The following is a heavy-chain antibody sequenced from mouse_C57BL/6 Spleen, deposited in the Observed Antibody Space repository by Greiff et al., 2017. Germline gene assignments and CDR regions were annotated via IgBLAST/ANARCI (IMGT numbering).Heavy chain of an antibody. V-gene: IGHV1-81*01. D-gene: IGHD1-1*01. CDR2: IYPRSGNT. CDR3: ERRDYGSSYRDYYAMDY. CDR1: GYTFTSYG. Sequence: VQLQQSGAELARPGASVKLSCTASGYTFTSYGISWVKQRTGQGLEWIGEIYPRSGNTYYNEKFKGKATLTADKSSSTAYMELRSLTSEDSAVYFCERRDYGSSYRDYYAMDYWGQGTSGTVSS. J-gene: IGHJ4*01.